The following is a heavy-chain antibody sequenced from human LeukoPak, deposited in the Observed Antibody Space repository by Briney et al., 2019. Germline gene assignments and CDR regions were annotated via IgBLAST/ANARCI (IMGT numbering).Heavy chain of an antibody. D-gene: IGHD3-3*01. J-gene: IGHJ4*02. CDR1: GFTFRTSW. Sequence: GGSLRLSCGASGFTFRTSWMNWVRQAPGKGLEWVASINPDGSEKYSVDSVKGRFTISRDNAKNSLYLQMNSLRAEDTAVYYCARSFSYYDFWSGYFDYWGQGTLVTVSS. CDR2: INPDGSEK. V-gene: IGHV3-7*01. CDR3: ARSFSYYDFWSGYFDY.